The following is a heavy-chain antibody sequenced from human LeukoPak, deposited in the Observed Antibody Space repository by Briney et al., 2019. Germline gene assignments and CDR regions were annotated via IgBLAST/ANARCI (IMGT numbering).Heavy chain of an antibody. CDR2: IYYSGST. Sequence: SETLSLTCTVSGGSISSYYWSWLRQPPGKGLEWIGYIYYSGSTNYNPSLKSRVTISVDTSKNQFSLKLSSVTAADTAVYYCARGKEYYYDSRPYFDYWAREPWSPSPQ. V-gene: IGHV4-59*01. D-gene: IGHD3-22*01. J-gene: IGHJ4*02. CDR3: ARGKEYYYDSRPYFDY. CDR1: GGSISSYY.